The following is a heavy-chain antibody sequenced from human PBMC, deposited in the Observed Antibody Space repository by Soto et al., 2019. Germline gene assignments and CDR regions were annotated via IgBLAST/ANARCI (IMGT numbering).Heavy chain of an antibody. CDR3: ARDLVGATSPDAFDI. J-gene: IGHJ3*02. V-gene: IGHV3-21*01. Sequence: GGSLRLSCAASGFTFSSYSMNWVRQAPGKGLEWVSSISSSSSYIYYADSVKGRFTISRDNAKNSLYLQMNSLRAEDTAVYYCARDLVGATSPDAFDIWGQGTMVTVSS. CDR2: ISSSSSYI. CDR1: GFTFSSYS. D-gene: IGHD1-26*01.